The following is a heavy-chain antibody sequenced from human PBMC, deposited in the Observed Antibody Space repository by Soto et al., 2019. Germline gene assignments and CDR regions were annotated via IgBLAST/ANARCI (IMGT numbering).Heavy chain of an antibody. CDR3: VRTPTSPRRFDS. D-gene: IGHD2-15*01. V-gene: IGHV4-61*01. CDR1: GGSVSSGRYY. CDR2: IYYSGLT. J-gene: IGHJ5*01. Sequence: PSETLSLTCTVSGGSVSSGRYYWSWIRQPPGKGLEWIGYIYYSGLTNHSPSLKSRVAISIDTSQNQFSLILSSVTAADTAVYYCVRTPTSPRRFDSWGQGTLVTVSS.